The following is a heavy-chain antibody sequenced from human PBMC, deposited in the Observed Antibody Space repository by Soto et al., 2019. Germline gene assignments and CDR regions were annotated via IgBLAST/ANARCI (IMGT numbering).Heavy chain of an antibody. CDR1: GYTFTSYA. CDR2: INAGNGNT. V-gene: IGHV1-3*01. D-gene: IGHD2-15*01. Sequence: ASVKVSCKASGYTFTSYAMHWGRQAPGQRLEWMGWINAGNGNTKYSQKFQGRVTITRDTSASTAYMELSSLRSEDTAVYYCARDPYHCSGGSCYLGGFDYWGQGTLVTVSS. J-gene: IGHJ4*02. CDR3: ARDPYHCSGGSCYLGGFDY.